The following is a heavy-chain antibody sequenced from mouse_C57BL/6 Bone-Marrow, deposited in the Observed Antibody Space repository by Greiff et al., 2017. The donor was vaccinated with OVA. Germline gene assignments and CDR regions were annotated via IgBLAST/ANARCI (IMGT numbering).Heavy chain of an antibody. CDR2: IDPSDSYT. CDR1: GYTFTSYW. J-gene: IGHJ3*01. CDR3: AREGLLRAWFAY. Sequence: QVQLQQSGAELVKPGASVKLSCKASGYTFTSYWMQWVKQRPGQGLEWIGEIDPSDSYTNYNQKFKGKATLTVDTSSSTAYMQLSSLTSEDSAVYYCAREGLLRAWFAYWGQGTLVTVSA. V-gene: IGHV1-50*01. D-gene: IGHD1-1*01.